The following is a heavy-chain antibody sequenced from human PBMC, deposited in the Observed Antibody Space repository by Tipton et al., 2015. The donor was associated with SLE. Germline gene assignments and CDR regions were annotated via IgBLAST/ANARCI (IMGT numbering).Heavy chain of an antibody. J-gene: IGHJ3*01. CDR3: TRVESTSWASDV. CDR1: GFTFSSHW. D-gene: IGHD2/OR15-2a*01. V-gene: IGHV3-74*01. CDR2: INSDGSTT. Sequence: SLRLSCAASGFTFSSHWMHWVRQAPGKGPVWVSRINSDGSTTNYADSVKGRFTISRDNAKSTLYLQMNSLRAEDTAVYYCTRVESTSWASDVWGQGTIVTVSS.